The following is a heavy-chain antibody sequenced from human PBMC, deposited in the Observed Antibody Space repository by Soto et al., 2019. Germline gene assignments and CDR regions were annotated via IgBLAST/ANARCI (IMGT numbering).Heavy chain of an antibody. V-gene: IGHV3-30*18. CDR3: AKELFDHYDGGSNLSPLFDY. J-gene: IGHJ4*02. CDR2: ISYDGNNK. CDR1: GFTFSNYA. Sequence: QVQLVESGGGVVQPGRSLRLSCAASGFTFSNYAIHWVRQAPGKGLEWVALISYDGNNKYYADSVTGRFSVSRDNSKNTLYLQMNSLRAEDTAVYYCAKELFDHYDGGSNLSPLFDYWGQGTLVAVSS. D-gene: IGHD2-15*01.